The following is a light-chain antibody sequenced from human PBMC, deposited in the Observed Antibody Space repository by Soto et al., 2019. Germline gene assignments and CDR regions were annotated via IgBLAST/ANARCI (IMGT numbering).Light chain of an antibody. CDR2: DTY. J-gene: IGLJ3*02. CDR1: SSNIGAGYD. Sequence: QSVLTQPPSVSGAPGQRVTISCTGSSSNIGAGYDVHWYQQLPGTAPKVLIYDTYRRPSGVPDRFSGSKSGTSASLAITGLQAEDEADYYCQSYDSSQSGSWVFGGGTKLTVL. CDR3: QSYDSSQSGSWV. V-gene: IGLV1-40*01.